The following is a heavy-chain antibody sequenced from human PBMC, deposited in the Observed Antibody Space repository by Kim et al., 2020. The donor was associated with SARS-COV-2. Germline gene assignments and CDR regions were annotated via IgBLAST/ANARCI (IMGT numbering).Heavy chain of an antibody. CDR3: AREAYYYDSRVHFDY. V-gene: IGHV4-30-4*01. Sequence: SETLSLTCTVSGGSISSGDYYWSWIRQPPGKGLEWIGYIYYSGSTYYNPSLKSRVTISVDTSKNQFSLKLSSVTAADTAVYYCAREAYYYDSRVHFDYWGQGTLVTVSS. CDR1: GGSISSGDYY. D-gene: IGHD3-22*01. J-gene: IGHJ4*02. CDR2: IYYSGST.